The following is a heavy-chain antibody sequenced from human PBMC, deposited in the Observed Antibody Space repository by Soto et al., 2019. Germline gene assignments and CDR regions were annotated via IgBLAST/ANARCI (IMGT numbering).Heavy chain of an antibody. Sequence: ASVKVSCKASGYTFTIYAMHWVLQAPGQRLEWMGWINAGNGNTKYSQKFQGRVTITRDTSASTAYMELSSLRSEDTAVYYCARHKITGILDYWGQGTLVTVSS. D-gene: IGHD1-20*01. CDR3: ARHKITGILDY. V-gene: IGHV1-3*01. CDR1: GYTFTIYA. CDR2: INAGNGNT. J-gene: IGHJ4*02.